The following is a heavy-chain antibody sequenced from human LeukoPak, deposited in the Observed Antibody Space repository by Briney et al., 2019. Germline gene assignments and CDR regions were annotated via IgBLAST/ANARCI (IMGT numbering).Heavy chain of an antibody. CDR3: ARDMVRGVLSPNWFDP. CDR2: ISSSSSYI. J-gene: IGHJ5*02. Sequence: GGSLRLSCAASGFTFSSYSMNWVRQAPGKGLEWVSSISSSSSYIYYADSVKGRFTISRDNAKNSLYLQMNSLRAEDTAVHYCARDMVRGVLSPNWFDPWGQGTLVTVSS. D-gene: IGHD3-10*01. CDR1: GFTFSSYS. V-gene: IGHV3-21*01.